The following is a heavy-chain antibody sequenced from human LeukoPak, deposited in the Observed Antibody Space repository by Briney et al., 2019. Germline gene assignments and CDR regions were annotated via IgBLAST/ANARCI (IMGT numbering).Heavy chain of an antibody. CDR3: AKVLGSSSWYSLGY. J-gene: IGHJ4*02. V-gene: IGHV3-43*02. D-gene: IGHD6-13*01. CDR1: GFTFDNYA. CDR2: ISGGGGST. Sequence: PGGSLRLSCAASGFTFDNYAMHWVRQAPGKGLEWVSLISGGGGSTSYADSVKGRFTISRDNNKGSLYLQMSSLRTEDTALYYCAKVLGSSSWYSLGYWGQGILVTVSS.